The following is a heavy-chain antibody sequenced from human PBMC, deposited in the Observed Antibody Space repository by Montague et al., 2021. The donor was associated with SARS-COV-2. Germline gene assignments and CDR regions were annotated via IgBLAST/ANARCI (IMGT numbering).Heavy chain of an antibody. CDR3: ARVRAVPAAMRIFSLGRSYYGMDV. Sequence: SETLSLTCAVYSGSFSGYYWSWIRQPPGKGLEWVGEINHSGSTKYNPSLKSRVTISVDTSKNQFSLKLSSVTAADTAVYYCARVRAVPAAMRIFSLGRSYYGMDVWGQGTTVTVSS. CDR1: SGSFSGYY. CDR2: INHSGST. V-gene: IGHV4-34*01. J-gene: IGHJ6*02. D-gene: IGHD2-2*01.